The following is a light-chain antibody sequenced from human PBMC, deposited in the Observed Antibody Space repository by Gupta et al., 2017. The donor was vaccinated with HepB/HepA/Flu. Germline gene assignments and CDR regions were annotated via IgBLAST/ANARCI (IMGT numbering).Light chain of an antibody. CDR2: GAS. V-gene: IGKV3-7*04. J-gene: IGKJ4*01. CDR3: RQDYNLPWLT. Sequence: PGERVTLSCRASQSVSSSYLTWYQQNPGQAPSILIYGASTRATSIPARFSGSGSGTDFTLTISSLQPEDFSVYYCRQDYNLPWLTFGGGTKVEIK. CDR1: QSVSSSY.